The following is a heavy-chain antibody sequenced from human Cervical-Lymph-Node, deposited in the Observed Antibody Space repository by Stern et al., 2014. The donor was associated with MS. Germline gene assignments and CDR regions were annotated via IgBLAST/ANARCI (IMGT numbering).Heavy chain of an antibody. J-gene: IGHJ5*02. CDR3: ARGRAGPYGSGSYVYNWFDP. Sequence: QVQLVQSGAEVKKPGSSVKVSCKASGGTFSSYAISWVRQAPGQGLEWMGGIIPIFGTANYAQKFQGRVTITADESTSTAYMELSSLRSEDTAVYYCARGRAGPYGSGSYVYNWFDPWGQGTLVTVSS. V-gene: IGHV1-69*01. D-gene: IGHD3-10*01. CDR1: GGTFSSYA. CDR2: IIPIFGTA.